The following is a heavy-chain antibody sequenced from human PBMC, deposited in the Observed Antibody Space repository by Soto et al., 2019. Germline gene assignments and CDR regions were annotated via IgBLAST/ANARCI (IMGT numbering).Heavy chain of an antibody. Sequence: SVKGSCKASGYTFTSYDINWVRQATVQGLEWMGWMNPNSGNTGYAQKFQGRVTMTRNTSISTAYMELSSLRSEDTAVYYCARGGKVTMVRGVRYYYYYGMDVWGQGTTVTVSS. V-gene: IGHV1-8*01. D-gene: IGHD3-10*01. CDR3: ARGGKVTMVRGVRYYYYYGMDV. CDR1: GYTFTSYD. CDR2: MNPNSGNT. J-gene: IGHJ6*02.